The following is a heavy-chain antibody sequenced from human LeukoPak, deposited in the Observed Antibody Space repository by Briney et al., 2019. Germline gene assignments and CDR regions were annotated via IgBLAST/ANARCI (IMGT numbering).Heavy chain of an antibody. CDR2: VSGSAGSI. CDR3: ARHGTASDTTGYFFWH. Sequence: GGSLRLSCAAAGFTVSSYAMSWARQAPGKGLEWGAAVSGSAGSIYYADSVKGRFTVSRDNSKNTLYLEMNSLRAEDTALYYCARHGTASDTTGYFFWHWGQGTLVTVSS. CDR1: GFTVSSYA. D-gene: IGHD3-22*01. J-gene: IGHJ4*02. V-gene: IGHV3-23*01.